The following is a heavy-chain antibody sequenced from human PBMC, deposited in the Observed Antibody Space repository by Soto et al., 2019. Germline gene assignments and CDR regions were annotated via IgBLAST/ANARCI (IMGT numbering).Heavy chain of an antibody. Sequence: ASGFTFSSYAMSWVRQAPGKGLEWVSAISGSGGSTYYADSVKGRFTISRDNSKNTLYLQMNSLRAEDTAVYYCAKVSDGSPDPWGQGTLVTVSS. J-gene: IGHJ5*02. CDR2: ISGSGGST. V-gene: IGHV3-23*01. D-gene: IGHD5-12*01. CDR1: GFTFSSYA. CDR3: AKVSDGSPDP.